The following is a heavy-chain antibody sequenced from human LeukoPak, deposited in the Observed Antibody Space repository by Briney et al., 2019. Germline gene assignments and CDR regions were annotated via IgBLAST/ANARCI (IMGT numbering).Heavy chain of an antibody. CDR3: ARDPDSSGYFDY. D-gene: IGHD3-22*01. V-gene: IGHV3-21*01. Sequence: GGSLRLSCAASGFTFSSYTMNWVRQAPGKGLEWVSSISSSSSYIYYADSVKGRFTISRDNAKNSLYLQMNSLRAEDTAVYYCARDPDSSGYFDYWGQGTLVTVSS. J-gene: IGHJ4*02. CDR1: GFTFSSYT. CDR2: ISSSSSYI.